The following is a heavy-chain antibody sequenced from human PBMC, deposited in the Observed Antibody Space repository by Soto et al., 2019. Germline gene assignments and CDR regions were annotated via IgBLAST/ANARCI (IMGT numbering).Heavy chain of an antibody. J-gene: IGHJ4*02. CDR1: GDSITRRSNY. D-gene: IGHD2-21*02. Sequence: PETLSLTCTVTGDSITRRSNYWGRIRQPPGKGLEWIGSIYYSGRTYNNPSLRSRVSMSMDTSKDQFSLKLKSVTAADTALYFCARQRTSVVTQAYFDVWGPGSLVTVSS. V-gene: IGHV4-39*01. CDR3: ARQRTSVVTQAYFDV. CDR2: IYYSGRT.